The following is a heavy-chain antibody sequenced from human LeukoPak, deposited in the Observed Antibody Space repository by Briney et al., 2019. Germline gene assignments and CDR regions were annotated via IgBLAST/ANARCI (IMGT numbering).Heavy chain of an antibody. CDR3: ARGSTSYEPDWFDP. CDR2: IYTSGST. V-gene: IGHV4-4*07. D-gene: IGHD2-2*01. Sequence: PSETLSLTCTVSGGSISSYYWSRIRQPAGKGLEWIGRIYTSGSTNYNPSLKSRVTMSVDTSKNQFSLKLSSVTAADTAVYYCARGSTSYEPDWFDPWGQGTLVTVSS. CDR1: GGSISSYY. J-gene: IGHJ5*02.